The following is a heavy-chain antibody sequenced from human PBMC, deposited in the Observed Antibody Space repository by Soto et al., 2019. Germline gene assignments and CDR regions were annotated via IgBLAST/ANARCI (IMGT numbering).Heavy chain of an antibody. V-gene: IGHV2-5*02. J-gene: IGHJ4*02. CDR2: IYWDDDK. CDR1: AFSLSTSGVG. Sequence: QITLKESGPTLVKPTQTLTLTCTFSAFSLSTSGVGVGWIRQPPGKALEWLALIYWDDDKRYSPSLKSRLTITKDTSKNQVVITMTNMDPVDTATYYCAHTCTVTTQWGYWGQGTLVTVSS. D-gene: IGHD4-17*01. CDR3: AHTCTVTTQWGY.